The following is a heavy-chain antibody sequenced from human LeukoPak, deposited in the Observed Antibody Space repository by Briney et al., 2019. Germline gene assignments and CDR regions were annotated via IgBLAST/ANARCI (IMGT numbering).Heavy chain of an antibody. CDR2: ITSSSSYL. CDR3: AKKRAVGAPTGLDY. D-gene: IGHD1-26*01. CDR1: GFSFSSYT. V-gene: IGHV3-21*04. Sequence: NPGGSLRLSCAASGFSFSSYTMNWVRQAPGKGLEWVSSITSSSSYLYYADSVQGRFTISRDNAKNSLYLQMNSLRAEDTALYYCAKKRAVGAPTGLDYWGQGTLVTVSS. J-gene: IGHJ4*02.